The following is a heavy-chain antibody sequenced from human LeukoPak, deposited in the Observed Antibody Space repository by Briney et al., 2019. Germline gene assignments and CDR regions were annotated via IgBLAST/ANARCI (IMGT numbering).Heavy chain of an antibody. V-gene: IGHV1-69*05. CDR2: IIPIFGTA. CDR1: GGTFSSYA. Sequence: ASVKVSCKASGGTFSSYAISWVRQAPGQGLEWMGGIIPIFGTANYAQKFQGRVTITTDESTSTAYMELSSPRSEDTAVYYCARDSPPYSSRAYYFDYWGQGTLVTVSS. J-gene: IGHJ4*02. CDR3: ARDSPPYSSRAYYFDY. D-gene: IGHD6-13*01.